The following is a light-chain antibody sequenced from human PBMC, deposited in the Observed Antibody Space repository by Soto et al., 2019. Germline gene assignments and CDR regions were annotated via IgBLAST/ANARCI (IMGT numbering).Light chain of an antibody. CDR3: AAWDDSLSGYV. V-gene: IGLV1-44*01. Sequence: SVLTQPPSASGTPGQRVTISCSGSSSNIGSNAVNWYQQLPGTAPKLLIYRNNERPSGVPDRFSGSKSGTSASLAISGLQSEDEADYYCAAWDDSLSGYVFGTGTKVTVL. J-gene: IGLJ1*01. CDR1: SSNIGSNA. CDR2: RNN.